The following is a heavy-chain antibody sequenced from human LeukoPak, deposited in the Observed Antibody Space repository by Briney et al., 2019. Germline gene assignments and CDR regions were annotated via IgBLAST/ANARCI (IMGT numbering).Heavy chain of an antibody. CDR2: INHSGST. D-gene: IGHD5-18*01. V-gene: IGHV4-34*01. CDR3: VSYSGYSYGYPSFDY. Sequence: SSETLSLTCAVYGGSFSGYYWSWIRQPPGKGLEWIGEINHSGSTNYNPSLKSRVTISVDTSKNQFSLKLSSVTAADTAVYYCVSYSGYSYGYPSFDYWGQGTLVTVSS. J-gene: IGHJ4*02. CDR1: GGSFSGYY.